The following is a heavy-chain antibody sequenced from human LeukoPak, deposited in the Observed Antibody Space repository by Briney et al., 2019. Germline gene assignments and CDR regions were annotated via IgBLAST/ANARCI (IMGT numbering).Heavy chain of an antibody. V-gene: IGHV5-51*03. J-gene: IGHJ6*03. D-gene: IGHD6-13*01. CDR3: ARPRIAAAGNVYYMDV. CDR2: IYPDDSDT. CDR1: GYTFSNYW. Sequence: KPGESLKISCEASGYTFSNYWIGWVRQMPGKGLEWMGIIYPDDSDTKYSPSFQGQVTISADKSIRTAYLQWSSLKASDTAMYYCARPRIAAAGNVYYMDVWGKGTTVTVSS.